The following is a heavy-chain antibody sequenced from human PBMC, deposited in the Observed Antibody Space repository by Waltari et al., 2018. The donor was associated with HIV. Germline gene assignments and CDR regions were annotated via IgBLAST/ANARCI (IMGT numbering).Heavy chain of an antibody. V-gene: IGHV4-39*01. D-gene: IGHD3-16*01. CDR3: ASLGGATALCPFDP. CDR1: GGSISSSSYY. J-gene: IGHJ5*02. CDR2: IYYSGST. Sequence: QLQLQESGPGLVKPSETLSLTCTVSGGSISSSSYYWGWIRQPPGKGLEWIGSIYYSGSTYYNPSLKSRVTISVDTSKNQFSLKLSSVTAADTAVYYCASLGGATALCPFDPWGQGTLVTVSS.